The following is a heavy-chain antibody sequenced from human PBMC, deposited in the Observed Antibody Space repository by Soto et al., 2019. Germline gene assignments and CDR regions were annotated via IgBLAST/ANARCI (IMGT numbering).Heavy chain of an antibody. J-gene: IGHJ4*02. Sequence: PSETLSLTCTVSGGSISSYYWSWIRQPPGKGLEWIGYIYYSGSTNYNPSLKSRVTISVDTSKNQFSLKLSSVTAADTAVYYCARVDPLAMLDYWGQGTLVTVSS. D-gene: IGHD5-12*01. CDR3: ARVDPLAMLDY. CDR1: GGSISSYY. V-gene: IGHV4-59*08. CDR2: IYYSGST.